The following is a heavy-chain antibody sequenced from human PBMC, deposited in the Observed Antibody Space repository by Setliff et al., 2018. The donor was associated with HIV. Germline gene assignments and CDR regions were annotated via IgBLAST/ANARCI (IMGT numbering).Heavy chain of an antibody. Sequence: SETLSLTCAVYGGSFSGYYWSWVRQPPGKGLEWIGEVDHSGSTNYNPSLKSRVSISADTSKNQFSLRVTSVTAADTAVYYCARLRVGFYFYYYMDVWGKGTTVTVSS. CDR3: ARLRVGFYFYYYMDV. V-gene: IGHV4-34*01. J-gene: IGHJ6*03. CDR2: VDHSGST. CDR1: GGSFSGYY. D-gene: IGHD5-12*01.